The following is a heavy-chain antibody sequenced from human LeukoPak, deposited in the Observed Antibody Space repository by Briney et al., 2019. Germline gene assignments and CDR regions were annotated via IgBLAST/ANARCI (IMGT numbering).Heavy chain of an antibody. CDR1: GYTFTSYG. V-gene: IGHV1-69*04. CDR3: ARFGEFNWFDP. Sequence: ASVKVSCKASGYTFTSYGISWVRQAPGQGLEWMGRIIPILGIANYAQKFQGRVTITADKSTSTAYMELSSLRSEDTAVYYCARFGEFNWFDPWGQGTLVTVSS. J-gene: IGHJ5*02. CDR2: IIPILGIA. D-gene: IGHD3-10*01.